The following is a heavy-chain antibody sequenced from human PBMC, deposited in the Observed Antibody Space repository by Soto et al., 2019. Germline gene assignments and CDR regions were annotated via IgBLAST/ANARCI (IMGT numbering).Heavy chain of an antibody. Sequence: SETLSLTCTVSGGSISSYYWSWIRQPPGKGLEWIGYIYYSGSTNYNPSLKSRVTISVDTSKNQFSLKLSSVTAADTAVYYCARFSNTAMVVDYWGQGTLVTVSS. CDR1: GGSISSYY. CDR2: IYYSGST. V-gene: IGHV4-59*08. D-gene: IGHD5-18*01. J-gene: IGHJ4*02. CDR3: ARFSNTAMVVDY.